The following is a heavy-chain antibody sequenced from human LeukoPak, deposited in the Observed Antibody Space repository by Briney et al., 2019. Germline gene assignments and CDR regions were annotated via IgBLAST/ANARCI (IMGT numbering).Heavy chain of an antibody. Sequence: PSETLSLTCTVSGGSISSYYWSWIRQPPGKGLEWIGYIYYSGSTNYNPSLKSRVTISVDTSKNQFSLKLSSVTAADTAVYYCASKSEEYDILTGTPLFGDYWGQGTLVTLSS. CDR2: IYYSGST. CDR3: ASKSEEYDILTGTPLFGDY. V-gene: IGHV4-59*12. J-gene: IGHJ4*02. D-gene: IGHD3-9*01. CDR1: GGSISSYY.